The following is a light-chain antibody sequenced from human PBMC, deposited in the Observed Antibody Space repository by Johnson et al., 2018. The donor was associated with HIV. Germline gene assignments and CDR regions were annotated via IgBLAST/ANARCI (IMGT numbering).Light chain of an antibody. V-gene: IGLV1-51*01. CDR1: SSNIGNNY. Sequence: QSVLTQPPSVSAAPGQKVTISCSGSSSNIGNNYVSWYQQLPGTAPKLLIYDNNKRPSGIPDRFSGSKSGTSATLGITGLQTGDEADYYCGTWARSLTIGGVCGTGTKVTVL. J-gene: IGLJ1*01. CDR3: GTWARSLTIGGV. CDR2: DNN.